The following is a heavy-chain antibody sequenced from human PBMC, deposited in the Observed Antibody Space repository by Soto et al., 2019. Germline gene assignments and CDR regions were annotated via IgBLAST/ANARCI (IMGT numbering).Heavy chain of an antibody. CDR3: RSSTSTSGLYWYFEL. D-gene: IGHD1-1*01. CDR1: GGSINSSDW. Sequence: QVQLQESGPGLVKPSGTLSLTCAVSGGSINSSDWWSWVRQPPGKGLEWIGEIYHSGTTNYNPSLTSRVTISLDKSKKQFSLKLSSVPAAAPAVYYCRSSTSTSGLYWYFELWGRGTLVTVSS. V-gene: IGHV4-4*02. CDR2: IYHSGTT. J-gene: IGHJ2*01.